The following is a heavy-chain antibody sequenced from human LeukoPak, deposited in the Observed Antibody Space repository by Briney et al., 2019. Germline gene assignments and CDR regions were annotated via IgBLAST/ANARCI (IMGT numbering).Heavy chain of an antibody. D-gene: IGHD6-6*01. CDR1: GGSISGYY. V-gene: IGHV4-59*01. CDR2: MSYSGGT. Sequence: PSETLSLTCTVSGGSISGYYWSWIRQPPGKGLEWIAYMSYSGGTNDNPSLSLKGRVTISVDTSKNQFSLKLSSVTAADTAVYYCARDRPWAANYWGQGTLVTVSS. CDR3: ARDRPWAANY. J-gene: IGHJ4*02.